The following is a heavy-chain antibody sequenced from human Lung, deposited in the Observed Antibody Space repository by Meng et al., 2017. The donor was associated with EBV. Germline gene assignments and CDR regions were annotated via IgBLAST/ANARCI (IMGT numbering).Heavy chain of an antibody. Sequence: GQLPEPAPGLVKPSPPLSLTCTVSGGSISSGGYYWSWFRQHPGKGLEWIGYIYYSGSTYYNPSLKSRVTISVDTSKNQFSLKLSSVTAADTAVYYCARVCEVCLDYWGQGTLVTVSS. J-gene: IGHJ4*02. CDR3: ARVCEVCLDY. V-gene: IGHV4-31*03. CDR2: IYYSGST. D-gene: IGHD5/OR15-5a*01. CDR1: GGSISSGGYY.